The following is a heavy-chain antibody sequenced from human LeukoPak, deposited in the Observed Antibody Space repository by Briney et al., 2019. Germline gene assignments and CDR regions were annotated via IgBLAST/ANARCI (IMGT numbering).Heavy chain of an antibody. CDR2: INSDGSSP. D-gene: IGHD6-19*01. Sequence: QSGGSLRLSCAASGFTFSSYWMHWVRQAPGKGLVWVSLINSDGSSPRYADSVKGLFTISRDNAKNTLYLQMNSLRTEDTAVYYCVRDTVAVDGDFDYWGQGTLVTVSS. CDR3: VRDTVAVDGDFDY. J-gene: IGHJ4*02. V-gene: IGHV3-74*01. CDR1: GFTFSSYW.